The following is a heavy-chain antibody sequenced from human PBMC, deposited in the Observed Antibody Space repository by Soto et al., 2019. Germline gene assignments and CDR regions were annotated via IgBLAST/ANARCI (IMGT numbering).Heavy chain of an antibody. J-gene: IGHJ6*02. Sequence: EVQLVESGGGLVQPGGSLRLSCAASGFTFSSYEMNWVRQAPGKGPEWVSYISSSGSTIYYADSVKGRFTISRDNAKNSLYLQMNSLRAEDTAVYYCARTGDIVATGDGMDVWGQGTTVTVSS. CDR1: GFTFSSYE. CDR3: ARTGDIVATGDGMDV. CDR2: ISSSGSTI. V-gene: IGHV3-48*03. D-gene: IGHD5-12*01.